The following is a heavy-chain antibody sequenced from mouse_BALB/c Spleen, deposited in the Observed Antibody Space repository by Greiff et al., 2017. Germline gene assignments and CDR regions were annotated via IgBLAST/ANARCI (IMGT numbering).Heavy chain of an antibody. D-gene: IGHD1-1*02. J-gene: IGHJ2*01. CDR1: GFTFSSYA. Sequence: EVKLVESGGGLVKPGGSLKLSCAASGFTFSSYAMSWVRQTPEKRLEWVASISSGGSTYYPDSVKGRFTISRDNARNILYLQMSSLRSEDTAMYYCARGGGNLNFDDWGQGTTLTVSS. CDR3: ARGGGNLNFDD. V-gene: IGHV5-6-5*01. CDR2: ISSGGST.